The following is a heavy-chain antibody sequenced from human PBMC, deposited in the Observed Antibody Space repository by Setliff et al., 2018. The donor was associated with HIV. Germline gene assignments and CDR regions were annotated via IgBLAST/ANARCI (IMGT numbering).Heavy chain of an antibody. CDR3: ARQAWHSGRNGYFVDY. J-gene: IGHJ4*02. Sequence: SETLSLTCSVSGYSITNGYYWGWFRQSPGKGLEWIATIYQTGSINYNPSLQNRVTLLLDMSKNQFSLKLSSVTAADTAVYYCARQAWHSGRNGYFVDYWGQGTLVTVSS. V-gene: IGHV4-38-2*02. D-gene: IGHD2-15*01. CDR1: GYSITNGYY. CDR2: IYQTGSI.